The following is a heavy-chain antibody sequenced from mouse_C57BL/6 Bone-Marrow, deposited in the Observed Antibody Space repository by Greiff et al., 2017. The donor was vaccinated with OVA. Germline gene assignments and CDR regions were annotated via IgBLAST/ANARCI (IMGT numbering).Heavy chain of an antibody. CDR1: GYTFTSYW. D-gene: IGHD2-4*01. V-gene: IGHV1-50*01. Sequence: QVQLQQPGAELVKPGASVKLSCKASGYTFTSYWMQWVKQRPGQGLEWIGEIDPSDSYTNYNQKFKGKATLTVDTSSSTAYMQLSSLTSEDSAVYYCARVRIYDYYAYWGQGTLVTVSA. CDR2: IDPSDSYT. CDR3: ARVRIYDYYAY. J-gene: IGHJ3*01.